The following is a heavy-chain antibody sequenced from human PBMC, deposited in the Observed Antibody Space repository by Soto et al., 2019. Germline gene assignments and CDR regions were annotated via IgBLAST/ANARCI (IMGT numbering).Heavy chain of an antibody. V-gene: IGHV4-59*01. Sequence: QVQLQESGPGLVKSSETLSLTCTVSGDSMSTYYWNWIRQPPGKGLEWIGYVHSSGSTNYNPSLKSRVTISLDTSKIQFSLQLTSVTAADTAVYYCARGGGWLPDLWGQGTLVTVST. J-gene: IGHJ5*02. D-gene: IGHD3-22*01. CDR1: GDSMSTYY. CDR2: VHSSGST. CDR3: ARGGGWLPDL.